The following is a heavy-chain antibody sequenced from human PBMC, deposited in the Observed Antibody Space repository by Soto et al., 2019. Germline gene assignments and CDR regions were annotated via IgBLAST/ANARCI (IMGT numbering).Heavy chain of an antibody. V-gene: IGHV3-33*01. CDR3: VRDLRGVGCSSARCFYFEY. CDR1: GFSFSTYG. D-gene: IGHD2-2*01. Sequence: QVQLVESGGGVVQPGRSLRLSCAASGFSFSTYGMHWVRQAPGKGLEWVAVIWDGGTNKYYADSVKGRITISRGNSRNPLYFQMKSLGAQATAVYFCVRDLRGVGCSSARCFYFEYWGQGTLVSVSS. J-gene: IGHJ4*02. CDR2: IWDGGTNK.